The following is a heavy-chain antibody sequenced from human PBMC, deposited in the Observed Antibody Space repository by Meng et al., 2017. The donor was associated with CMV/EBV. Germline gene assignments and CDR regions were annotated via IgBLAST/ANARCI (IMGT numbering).Heavy chain of an antibody. J-gene: IGHJ6*02. Sequence: GESLKISCAASGFPFSSYEMNWVRQAPGKGLEWVSYISSSGSTIYYADSVKGRFTISRDNAKNSLYLQMNSLRAEDTAVYYCASTYGSGSYFNYYYYGMDVWGQGTTVTVSS. CDR3: ASTYGSGSYFNYYYYGMDV. V-gene: IGHV3-48*03. D-gene: IGHD3-10*01. CDR1: GFPFSSYE. CDR2: ISSSGSTI.